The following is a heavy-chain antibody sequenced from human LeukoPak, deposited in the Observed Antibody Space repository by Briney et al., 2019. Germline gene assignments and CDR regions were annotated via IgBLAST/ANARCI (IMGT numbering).Heavy chain of an antibody. CDR2: INHSGST. D-gene: IGHD3-3*01. CDR1: GGSFSGYY. J-gene: IGHJ1*01. CDR3: VWKYYHFWSGYPQYFQH. Sequence: RPSETLSLTCAVYGGSFSGYYWSWIRQPPGKGLEWIGEINHSGSTNYNPSLKSRVTISVDTSKNQFSLKLSSVTAADTAVYYCVWKYYHFWSGYPQYFQHWGQGTLVTVSS. V-gene: IGHV4-34*01.